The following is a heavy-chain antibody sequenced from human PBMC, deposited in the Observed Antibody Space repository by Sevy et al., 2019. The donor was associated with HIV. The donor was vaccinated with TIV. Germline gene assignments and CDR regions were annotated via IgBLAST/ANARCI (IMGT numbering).Heavy chain of an antibody. V-gene: IGHV4-38-2*01. D-gene: IGHD3-16*01. Sequence: SETLSLTCAVSGYSITSGYYWGWIRQPPGKGLEWIASIYQCETHFNPSLKSRVTMSVDTSKNQFSLKLSSVTAADTAVYYCARHSHDLGAFYVPFNSWGQGTLVTVSS. J-gene: IGHJ4*02. CDR2: IYQCET. CDR1: GYSITSGYY. CDR3: ARHSHDLGAFYVPFNS.